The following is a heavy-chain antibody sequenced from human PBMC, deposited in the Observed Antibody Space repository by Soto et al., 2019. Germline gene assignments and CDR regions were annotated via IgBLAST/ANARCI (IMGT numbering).Heavy chain of an antibody. CDR1: GYSFTSYW. D-gene: IGHD6-13*01. CDR2: IDPSDSYT. Sequence: EVQLVQSGAEVKKPGESLRISCKGSGYSFTSYWISWVRQMPGKALGCMGRIDPSDSYTTYSPSFQGHVTISADKSISTAYLQWSSLKASDTAMYYCARLQAAAGDNDLTFDYWGQGTLVTVSS. CDR3: ARLQAAAGDNDLTFDY. J-gene: IGHJ4*02. V-gene: IGHV5-10-1*01.